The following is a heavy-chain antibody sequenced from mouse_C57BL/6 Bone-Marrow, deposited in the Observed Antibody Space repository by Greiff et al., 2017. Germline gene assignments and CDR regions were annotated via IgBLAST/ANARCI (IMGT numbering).Heavy chain of an antibody. CDR2: IYPSSGNT. D-gene: IGHD1-1*01. Sequence: QVQLQQSGAELARPGASVKLSCKASGYTFTSYGISWVKQRTGQGLEWIGEIYPSSGNTYYNEKFKGKATLTADKSSSTADMELRSLTSEDSAVYFCALITTVVGPYAMDYWGQGTSVTVSS. V-gene: IGHV1-81*01. J-gene: IGHJ4*01. CDR1: GYTFTSYG. CDR3: ALITTVVGPYAMDY.